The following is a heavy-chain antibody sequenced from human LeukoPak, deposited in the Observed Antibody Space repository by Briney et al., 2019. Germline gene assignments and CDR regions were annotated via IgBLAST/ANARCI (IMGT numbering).Heavy chain of an antibody. CDR1: GYTFTGYY. CDR2: INPNSGST. D-gene: IGHD2-2*02. J-gene: IGHJ3*02. V-gene: IGHV1-2*02. Sequence: ASVKVSCKASGYTFTGYYMHWVRQAPGQGLEWMGWINPNSGSTNYAQKFQGRVTMTRDTSISTAYMELSRLRSDDTAVYYCATHCSSTSCYTSGAFDIWGQGTMVTVSS. CDR3: ATHCSSTSCYTSGAFDI.